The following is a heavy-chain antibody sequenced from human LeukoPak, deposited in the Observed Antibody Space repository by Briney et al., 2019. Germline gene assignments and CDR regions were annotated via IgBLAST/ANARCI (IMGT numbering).Heavy chain of an antibody. V-gene: IGHV3-30*18. CDR2: ISYDGSNK. D-gene: IGHD3-10*01. CDR1: GFTFSSYG. J-gene: IGHJ6*02. CDR3: AKDLLWFGEPYIGAGMDV. Sequence: GGSLRLSCAASGFTFSSYGMHWVRQAPGKGLEWVAVISYDGSNKYYADSVKGRYTISRDNSKNTLYLQMNSLRAEDTAVYYCAKDLLWFGEPYIGAGMDVWGQGTTVTVYS.